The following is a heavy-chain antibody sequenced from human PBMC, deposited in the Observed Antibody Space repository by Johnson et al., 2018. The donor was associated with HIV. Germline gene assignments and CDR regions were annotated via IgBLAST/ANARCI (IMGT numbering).Heavy chain of an antibody. CDR1: GFTFSGSA. CDR2: IRSKGNTYAT. V-gene: IGHV3-73*02. CDR3: AKTAAADAFDI. D-gene: IGHD2-2*01. J-gene: IGHJ3*02. Sequence: EQLVESGGGLVLPGGSLKLACAASGFTFSGSAMHWVRQASGRGLEWVGLIRSKGNTYATVYAASVKGRFTISRDDSQNTAYLQMNSLRAEDTAVYYCAKTAAADAFDIWGQGTMVTVSS.